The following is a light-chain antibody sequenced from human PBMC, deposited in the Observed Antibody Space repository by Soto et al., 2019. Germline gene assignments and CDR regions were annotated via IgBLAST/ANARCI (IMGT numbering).Light chain of an antibody. CDR1: RSVRIN. V-gene: IGKV3-15*01. Sequence: EVVMTQSPATLSVSPGERATLFCRASRSVRINLAWYQQKPGQPPRLLIYGATTRATGIPARFSGGGSGTEFTLTISGLQSEDFVVYYCQQYNSWPPLTFGGGTKVEIK. CDR2: GAT. CDR3: QQYNSWPPLT. J-gene: IGKJ4*01.